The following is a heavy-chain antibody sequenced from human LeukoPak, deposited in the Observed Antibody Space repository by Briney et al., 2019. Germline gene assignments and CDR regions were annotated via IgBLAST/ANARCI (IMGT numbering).Heavy chain of an antibody. J-gene: IGHJ1*01. CDR1: GFTFSSYA. Sequence: NPGGSLRLSCAASGFTFSSYAMSWVRQAPGKGLEWVSAISGSGGSTYYADSVKGRFTISRDNSKNTLYPQMNSLRAEDTAVYYCAKDGDYYDSSGYYYDGYFQHWGQGTLVTVSS. V-gene: IGHV3-23*01. CDR3: AKDGDYYDSSGYYYDGYFQH. D-gene: IGHD3-22*01. CDR2: ISGSGGST.